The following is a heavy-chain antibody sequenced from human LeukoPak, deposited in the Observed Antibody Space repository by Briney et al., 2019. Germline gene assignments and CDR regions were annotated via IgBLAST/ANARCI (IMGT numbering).Heavy chain of an antibody. V-gene: IGHV3-30*02. Sequence: GGSLRLSCAASGFTFSSYGMHWVRQAPGKGLEWVAFIRYDGSNKYYADSVKGRFTTSRDNSKNTLYLQMNSLRAEDTAVYYCRYYDSSGYYYGYAFDIWGQGTMVTVSS. CDR1: GFTFSSYG. CDR2: IRYDGSNK. J-gene: IGHJ3*02. D-gene: IGHD3-22*01. CDR3: RYYDSSGYYYGYAFDI.